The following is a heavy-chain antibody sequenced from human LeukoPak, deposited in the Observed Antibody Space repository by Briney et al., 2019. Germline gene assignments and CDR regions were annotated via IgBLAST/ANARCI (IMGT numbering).Heavy chain of an antibody. CDR3: AKDIWVTTYYYYLDV. Sequence: PGGSLRLSCAASGFTFISCGMHWARQAPGKGLEWVAFIRYDGTNENYADSVQGRFTVAIDNSKNTLYLRMNSLRAEDTAVYYCAKDIWVTTYYYYLDVWGKGTTVTVSS. J-gene: IGHJ6*03. V-gene: IGHV3-30*02. CDR2: IRYDGTNE. D-gene: IGHD4-17*01. CDR1: GFTFISCG.